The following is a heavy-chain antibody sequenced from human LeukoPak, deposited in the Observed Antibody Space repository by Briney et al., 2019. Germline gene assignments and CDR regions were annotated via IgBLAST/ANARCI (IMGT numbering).Heavy chain of an antibody. D-gene: IGHD1-14*01. J-gene: IGHJ4*02. CDR2: IKPDGSAK. CDR1: GSTFSSSW. V-gene: IGHV3-7*01. Sequence: HPGGSLRLSCAASGSTFSSSWMTWVRQAPGKGLEWVANIKPDGSAKNYVGFVQGRFTISRDNTKNSVYLQMSSLRVEDTAVYFCARDVAYNAFDYWGQGTLVTVSS. CDR3: ARDVAYNAFDY.